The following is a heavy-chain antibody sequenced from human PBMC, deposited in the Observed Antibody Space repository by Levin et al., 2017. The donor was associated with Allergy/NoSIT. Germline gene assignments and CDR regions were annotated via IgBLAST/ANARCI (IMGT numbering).Heavy chain of an antibody. CDR2: IIPILGIA. CDR3: ARDLRNSPGFDY. Sequence: ASVKVSCKASGGTFSSYAISWVRQAPGQGLEWMGRIIPILGIANYAQKFQGRVTITADKSTSTAYMELSSLRSEDTAVYYCARDLRNSPGFDYWGQGTLVTVSS. V-gene: IGHV1-69*04. D-gene: IGHD1-14*01. CDR1: GGTFSSYA. J-gene: IGHJ4*02.